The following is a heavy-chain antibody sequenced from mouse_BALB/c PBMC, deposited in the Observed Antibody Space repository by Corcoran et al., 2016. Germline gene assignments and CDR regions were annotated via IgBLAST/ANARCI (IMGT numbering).Heavy chain of an antibody. D-gene: IGHD2-4*01. J-gene: IGHJ1*01. CDR2: IDPANGNT. CDR1: GFNIKDTY. V-gene: IGHV14-3*02. Sequence: EVQLQQSGAELVKPGAPVKLSCTASGFNIKDTYMHWVKQRPEQGLEWIGRIDPANGNTKYDPKFQGKATITADTSSNTAYLQLSSLTSEDTAVYYCARNYDYDRYFDVWGAGTTVTVSS. CDR3: ARNYDYDRYFDV.